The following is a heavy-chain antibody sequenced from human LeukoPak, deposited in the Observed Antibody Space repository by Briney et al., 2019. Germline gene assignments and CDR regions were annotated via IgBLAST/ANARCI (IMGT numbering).Heavy chain of an antibody. CDR2: IYYSGNT. CDR1: GGSISRGDYY. CDR3: AREGGTYSFDY. J-gene: IGHJ4*02. D-gene: IGHD1-26*01. Sequence: SQTLSLTCTVSGGSISRGDYYWSWIRQPPGKGLEWIGYIYYSGNTYYNPSLKGRLTLSVDTSKNQFSLKLTSVTAADTAVYYCAREGGTYSFDYWGQGTLVTVSS. V-gene: IGHV4-30-4*08.